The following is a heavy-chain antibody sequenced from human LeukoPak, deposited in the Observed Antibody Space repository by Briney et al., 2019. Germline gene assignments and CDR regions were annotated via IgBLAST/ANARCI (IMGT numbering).Heavy chain of an antibody. CDR1: GGTFRSHA. Sequence: GASLKVSCKASGGTFRSHAISWVRQAPGQGLEWIGRIIPILGIANYAQKLQGRVTITADKSTSTAYMELSSLRSEDTAVYYRAKERIRDGYSYPVHYCAMDVWGQGTTVTVSS. D-gene: IGHD5-24*01. V-gene: IGHV1-69*04. CDR2: IIPILGIA. J-gene: IGHJ6*02. CDR3: AKERIRDGYSYPVHYCAMDV.